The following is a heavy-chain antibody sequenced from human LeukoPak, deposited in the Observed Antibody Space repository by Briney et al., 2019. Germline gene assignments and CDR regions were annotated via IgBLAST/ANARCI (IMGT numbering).Heavy chain of an antibody. CDR1: GYTFTNYD. Sequence: ASVKVSCETSGYTFTNYDINWVRQATGQGLEWMGWINPKSGRTGYAQNFQGRVTITRNTSISIAYMELSSLSSEDTAVYYCARETSSRYFDNWGQGTLLTVSS. V-gene: IGHV1-8*03. J-gene: IGHJ4*02. CDR3: ARETSSRYFDN. CDR2: INPKSGRT.